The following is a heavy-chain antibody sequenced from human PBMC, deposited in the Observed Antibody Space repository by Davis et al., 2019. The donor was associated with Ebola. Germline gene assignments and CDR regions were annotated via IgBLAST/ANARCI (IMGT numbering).Heavy chain of an antibody. CDR2: ISSSSSYI. J-gene: IGHJ5*02. D-gene: IGHD6-19*01. CDR1: GFTVSSNY. V-gene: IGHV3-21*01. Sequence: GGSLRLSCAASGFTVSSNYMSWVRQAPGKGLEWVSSISSSSSYIYYADSVKGRFTISRDNAKNSLYLQMNSLRAEDTAVYHCARDRYSSGWFDPWGQGTLVTVSS. CDR3: ARDRYSSGWFDP.